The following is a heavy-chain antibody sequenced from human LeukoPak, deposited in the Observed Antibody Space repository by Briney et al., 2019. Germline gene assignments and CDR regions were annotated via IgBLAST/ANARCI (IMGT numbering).Heavy chain of an antibody. Sequence: GGSLRLSCAASGFTFSTYGMHWVRQAPGKGLDWVALIWYDGSNKYYADSVKGRFTISRDNSKNTLYLQMNSLRAEDTAVYYCAKDLRYYDFWSGLADYWGQGTLVTVSS. V-gene: IGHV3-33*06. CDR1: GFTFSTYG. CDR3: AKDLRYYDFWSGLADY. J-gene: IGHJ4*02. CDR2: IWYDGSNK. D-gene: IGHD3-3*01.